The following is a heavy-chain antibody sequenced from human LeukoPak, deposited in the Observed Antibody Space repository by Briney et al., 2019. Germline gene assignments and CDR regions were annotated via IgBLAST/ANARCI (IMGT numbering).Heavy chain of an antibody. CDR3: AKGTWTRGSGWYYYDY. D-gene: IGHD6-19*01. CDR2: ISAYNGNT. V-gene: IGHV1-18*04. J-gene: IGHJ4*02. CDR1: GYTFTSYG. Sequence: GASVKVSCKASGYTFTSYGISWVRQAPGQGLEWMGWISAYNGNTNYAQKLQGRITMTTDTSTSTAYMELRSLRSDDTAVYYCAKGTWTRGSGWYYYDYWGQGTLVTVSS.